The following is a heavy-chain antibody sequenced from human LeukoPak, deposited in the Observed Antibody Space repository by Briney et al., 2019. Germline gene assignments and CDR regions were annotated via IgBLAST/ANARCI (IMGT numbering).Heavy chain of an antibody. V-gene: IGHV4-4*02. D-gene: IGHD2-2*01. CDR3: ANKVYCSTTSCYHAGF. CDR2: IYHSGTT. CDR1: GDSLRNSNW. J-gene: IGHJ4*02. Sequence: SGTLSLTCAVSGDSLRNSNWWGWVRQPPGKGLEWIGEIYHSGTTNYNPSLKSRVTISMDTSKNQFSLNLRSVTAADTAVYYCANKVYCSTTSCYHAGFWGQGTLVTVSS.